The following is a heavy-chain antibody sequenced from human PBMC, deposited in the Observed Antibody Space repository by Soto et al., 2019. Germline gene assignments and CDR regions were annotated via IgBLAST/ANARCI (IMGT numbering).Heavy chain of an antibody. J-gene: IGHJ4*02. CDR3: ARDLAVGAYAHFDY. D-gene: IGHD1-26*01. CDR1: GFTFSTYS. Sequence: RLSCAASGFTFSTYSMNWVRQAPGKGLEWVSYISSSITTIYYADSVKGRFTISRDNAKNSLYLQMNSLRDEDTAVYYCARDLAVGAYAHFDYWGQGTFVTVYS. CDR2: ISSSITTI. V-gene: IGHV3-48*02.